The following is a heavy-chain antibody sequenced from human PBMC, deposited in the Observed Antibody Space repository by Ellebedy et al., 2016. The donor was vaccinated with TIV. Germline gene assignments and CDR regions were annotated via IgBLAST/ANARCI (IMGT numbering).Heavy chain of an antibody. J-gene: IGHJ6*02. D-gene: IGHD3-10*01. CDR1: GGSFSGYY. CDR2: INHSGST. V-gene: IGHV4-34*01. CDR3: ARFARRVRGWWGYYYGMDV. Sequence: MPSETLSLTCAVYGGSFSGYYWSWIRQPPGKGLEWIGEINHSGSTNYNPSLKSRVTISVDTSKNQFSLKLSSVTAADTAVYCCARFARRVRGWWGYYYGMDVWGQGTTVTVSS.